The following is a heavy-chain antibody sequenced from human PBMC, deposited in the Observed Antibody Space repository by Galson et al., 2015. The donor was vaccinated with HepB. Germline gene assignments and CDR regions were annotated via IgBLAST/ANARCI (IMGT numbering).Heavy chain of an antibody. CDR3: AKGQRFLEWLSHFDH. V-gene: IGHV3-30*18. J-gene: IGHJ4*02. D-gene: IGHD3-3*01. CDR2: ISYDGSET. Sequence: SLRLSCAASGFTFTNYGMHWVRQAPGKGLEWVAIISYDGSETSYADSVKGRFTISRDTSKNTLYLQMNRLRVEDTAVYYCAKGQRFLEWLSHFDHWGQGTLVTVSS. CDR1: GFTFTNYG.